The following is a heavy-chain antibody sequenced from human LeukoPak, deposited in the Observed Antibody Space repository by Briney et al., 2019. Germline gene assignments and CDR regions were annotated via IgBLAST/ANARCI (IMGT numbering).Heavy chain of an antibody. Sequence: ASVKVSCKASGYTFTGHYMHWVRQAPGQGLEWMGWINPNSGGTNYAQKFQGRVTMTRDTSISTAYMELSRLRSDDTAVYYCAKASATAGYDPFDYWGQGTLVTVSS. J-gene: IGHJ4*02. CDR1: GYTFTGHY. V-gene: IGHV1-2*02. CDR3: AKASATAGYDPFDY. CDR2: INPNSGGT. D-gene: IGHD5-12*01.